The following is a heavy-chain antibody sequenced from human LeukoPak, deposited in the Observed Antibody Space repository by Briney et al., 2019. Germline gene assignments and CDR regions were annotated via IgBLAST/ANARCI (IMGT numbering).Heavy chain of an antibody. CDR3: AKQWLVGI. D-gene: IGHD6-19*01. CDR1: GFTFSSYS. Sequence: GGSLRLSCAASGFTFSSYSMNWVRQAPGKGLEWVSSISSSSGYIYYADSVKGRFTISRDNAKNSLYLQMNSLRAEDTAVYYYAKQWLVGIWGQGTLVTVSS. V-gene: IGHV3-21*01. CDR2: ISSSSGYI. J-gene: IGHJ4*02.